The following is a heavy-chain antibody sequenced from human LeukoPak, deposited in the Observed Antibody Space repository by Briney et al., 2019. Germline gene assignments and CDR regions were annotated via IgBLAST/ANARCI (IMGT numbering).Heavy chain of an antibody. J-gene: IGHJ4*02. D-gene: IGHD6-19*01. CDR1: GFTFSTYS. CDR2: ISSGSGTI. CDR3: ARDPAGAGIYYDY. Sequence: QTGGSLRLSCVASGFTFSTYSMNWVRQAPGKGLEWISYISSGSGTIHYADSVKGRFTIPRDNAQNSLYLQMNSLRAEDTAMYYCARDPAGAGIYYDYWGQGTLVTVSS. V-gene: IGHV3-48*01.